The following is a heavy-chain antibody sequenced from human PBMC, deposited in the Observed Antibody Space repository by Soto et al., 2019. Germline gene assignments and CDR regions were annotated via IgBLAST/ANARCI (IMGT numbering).Heavy chain of an antibody. CDR3: AKDPPPISSAY. V-gene: IGHV3-23*01. D-gene: IGHD3-16*02. Sequence: GGSLRLSCTASEFTFSSYAMSWVRRAPGKGLEWVSTISGSGGSTNYADSVKGRFTISRDNSKNTLYLQMNSLRAEDTAVYYCAKDPPPISSAYCGKGLLVTLSS. J-gene: IGHJ4*02. CDR1: EFTFSSYA. CDR2: ISGSGGST.